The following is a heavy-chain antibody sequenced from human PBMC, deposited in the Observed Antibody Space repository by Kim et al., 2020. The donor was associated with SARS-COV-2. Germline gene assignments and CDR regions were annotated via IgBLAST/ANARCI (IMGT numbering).Heavy chain of an antibody. CDR1: GSSVSSGSYY. CDR2: LYYSETT. J-gene: IGHJ5*01. Sequence: SETLSLTCTVSGSSVSSGSYYWSWIRQPPGKGLEWIGYLYYSETTVYNPSLKSRVTISVDMSKNQFSLKLSSVTAADTAVYYCVRVEVGNCTSTSCYSWG. CDR3: VRVEVGNCTSTSCYS. D-gene: IGHD2-2*01. V-gene: IGHV4-61*01.